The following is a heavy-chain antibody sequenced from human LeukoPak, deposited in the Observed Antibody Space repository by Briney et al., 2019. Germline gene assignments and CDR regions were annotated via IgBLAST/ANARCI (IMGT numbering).Heavy chain of an antibody. CDR1: GGSISSSSYY. D-gene: IGHD3-9*01. CDR3: ARGPTIFWY. J-gene: IGHJ4*02. V-gene: IGHV4-39*07. CDR2: INHSGST. Sequence: SETLSLTCTVSGGSISSSSYYWSWIRQPPGKGLEWIGEINHSGSTNYNPSLKSRVTISVDTSKNQFSLKLSSVTAADTAVYYCARGPTIFWYWGQGTLVTVSS.